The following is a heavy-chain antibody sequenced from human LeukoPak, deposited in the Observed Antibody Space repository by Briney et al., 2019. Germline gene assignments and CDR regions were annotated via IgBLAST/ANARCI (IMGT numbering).Heavy chain of an antibody. Sequence: PGGSLRLSCAASGFTFSDYYMSWIRQAPGKGLEWVSYISSSGSTIYYADSVKGRFTISRDNSKNTLYLQMNSLRAEDTAVYYCAKGPSVEMATITLYYFDYWGQGTLVTVSS. V-gene: IGHV3-11*04. CDR1: GFTFSDYY. CDR3: AKGPSVEMATITLYYFDY. CDR2: ISSSGSTI. D-gene: IGHD5-24*01. J-gene: IGHJ4*02.